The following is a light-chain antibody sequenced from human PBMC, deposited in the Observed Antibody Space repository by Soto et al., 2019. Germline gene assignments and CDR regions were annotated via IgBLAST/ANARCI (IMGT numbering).Light chain of an antibody. J-gene: IGKJ4*01. Sequence: DIVMTQSPLSLPVTPGEPASISCRSSQSLLHSNGYNYLDWYLQKPGQSTQLLIFLGSNRAFGVTDRFSGSGSGTDFTLKISRVEAEDVGVYYCMQALQTPVTFGGGTKVEIK. CDR1: QSLLHSNGYNY. CDR3: MQALQTPVT. V-gene: IGKV2-28*01. CDR2: LGS.